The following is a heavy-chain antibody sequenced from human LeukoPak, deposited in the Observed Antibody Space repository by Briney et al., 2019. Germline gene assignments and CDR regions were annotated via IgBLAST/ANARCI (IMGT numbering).Heavy chain of an antibody. V-gene: IGHV1-18*01. CDR1: GHTFTSYS. CDR2: ISAYNGNT. CDR3: ATTGIVLMVYAIRPFDY. D-gene: IGHD2-8*01. Sequence: GASVKVSCKASGHTFTSYSISWVRQAPGQGLEWMGWISAYNGNTNYAQKFQGRVTMTRDTSISTAYMELSKLRSDDTAVYYCATTGIVLMVYAIRPFDYWGQGTLVTVSS. J-gene: IGHJ4*02.